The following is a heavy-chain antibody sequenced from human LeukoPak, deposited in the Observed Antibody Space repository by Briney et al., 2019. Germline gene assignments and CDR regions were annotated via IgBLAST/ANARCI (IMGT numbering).Heavy chain of an antibody. D-gene: IGHD3-3*01. CDR3: ARAGLYYDFWSGYYTVHAFDI. J-gene: IGHJ3*02. V-gene: IGHV1-8*02. CDR1: GYTFTSYY. CDR2: MNPNSGNT. Sequence: GASVKVSCKASGYTFTSYYMHWVRRATGQGLEWMGWMNPNSGNTGYAQKFQGRVTMTRNTSISTAYMELSSLRSEDTAVYYCARAGLYYDFWSGYYTVHAFDIWGQGTMVTVSS.